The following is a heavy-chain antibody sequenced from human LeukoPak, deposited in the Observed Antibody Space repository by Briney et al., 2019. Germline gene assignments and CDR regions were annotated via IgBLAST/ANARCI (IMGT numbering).Heavy chain of an antibody. D-gene: IGHD2-21*01. CDR2: TYYRSKWYN. CDR1: GDSVSSNSAA. Sequence: SQTLSLTCAISGDSVSSNSAAWDWIRQSPSRGLEWLGRTYYRSKWYNDYAVSVKSRITINPDTSKNQFSLQLDSVTPEDTAVYYCCHSLSGRTGAFDIWGRGTVVTVSS. CDR3: CHSLSGRTGAFDI. J-gene: IGHJ3*02. V-gene: IGHV6-1*01.